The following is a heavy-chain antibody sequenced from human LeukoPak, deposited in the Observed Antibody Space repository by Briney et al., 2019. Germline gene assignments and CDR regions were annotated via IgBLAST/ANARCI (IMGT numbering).Heavy chain of an antibody. J-gene: IGHJ4*02. CDR3: ARGPITGTSPSDY. CDR2: ISASGSAT. D-gene: IGHD1-7*01. V-gene: IGHV3-23*01. Sequence: GGSLRLSCAASGFIFSNYGMNWVRQAPGKGLEWVAAISASGSATSYADSVRGRFTISRDNSKNTLYLQMNSLRAEDTAVYYCARGPITGTSPSDYWGQGTLVTVSS. CDR1: GFIFSNYG.